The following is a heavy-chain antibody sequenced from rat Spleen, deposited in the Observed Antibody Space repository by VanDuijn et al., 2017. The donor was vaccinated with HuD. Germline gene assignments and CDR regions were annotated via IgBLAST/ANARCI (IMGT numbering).Heavy chain of an antibody. Sequence: EVQLVESGGGLVQPGRSLKLSCAASGFTFSSYDMAWVRQGPTKGLEWVTSSSPSGRKTYYRDSVRGRFTISRDDAKSTLSLQMDSLRSEDTATYYCVRRHYGYTDYFDYWGQGVMVTVSS. CDR2: SSPSGRKT. CDR3: VRRHYGYTDYFDY. V-gene: IGHV5-25*01. D-gene: IGHD1-9*01. CDR1: GFTFSSYD. J-gene: IGHJ2*01.